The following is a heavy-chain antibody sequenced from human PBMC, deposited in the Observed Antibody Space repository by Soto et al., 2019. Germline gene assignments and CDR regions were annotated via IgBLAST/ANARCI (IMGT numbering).Heavy chain of an antibody. Sequence: QVQLQESGPGLVKPSETLSLTCTVSGGSITNYYCSWFRQPPGKGLEWIGYIQYNGYSAYNLSLNTRATMSMDTSKTPFSLMVESATATDTAVYYCARHGFGPLHGLVDVWGQGTTVIVSS. J-gene: IGHJ6*02. V-gene: IGHV4-59*08. CDR2: IQYNGYS. CDR3: ARHGFGPLHGLVDV. D-gene: IGHD3-10*01. CDR1: GGSITNYY.